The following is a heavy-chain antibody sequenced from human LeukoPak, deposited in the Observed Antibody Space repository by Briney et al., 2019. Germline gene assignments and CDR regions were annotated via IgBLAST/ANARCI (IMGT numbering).Heavy chain of an antibody. J-gene: IGHJ4*02. V-gene: IGHV5-51*01. CDR1: GYSFTSYW. CDR3: ARQGFSGYSSSWYEI. CDR2: IYPGDSDT. Sequence: GESLQISCKGSGYSFTSYWIGWVRPLPGKGLEWMGIIYPGDSDTRYSPSFQGQVTISADKSISTAYLQWSSLKASDTAMYYCARQGFSGYSSSWYEIWGQGTLVTVSS. D-gene: IGHD6-13*01.